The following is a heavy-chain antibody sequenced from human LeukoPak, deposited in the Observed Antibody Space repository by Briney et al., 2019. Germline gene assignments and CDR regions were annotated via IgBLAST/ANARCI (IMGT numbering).Heavy chain of an antibody. V-gene: IGHV3-23*01. CDR3: AKAQGRATTVTTRAFDY. J-gene: IGHJ4*02. Sequence: PGGSLRLSCAASGFTFSSYAMSWVRQAPGKGLEWVSAISGSCGSPYYAASVKGRFTISRDNSKNTLYLQMNSLRAEDTAVYYCAKAQGRATTVTTRAFDYWGQGTLVTVSS. D-gene: IGHD4-17*01. CDR2: ISGSCGSP. CDR1: GFTFSSYA.